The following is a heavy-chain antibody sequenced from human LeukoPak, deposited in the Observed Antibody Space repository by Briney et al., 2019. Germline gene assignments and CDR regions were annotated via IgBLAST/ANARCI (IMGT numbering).Heavy chain of an antibody. CDR2: ISSSGSTI. J-gene: IGHJ6*02. CDR3: ARERGEGYYYYGMDV. Sequence: GRSLRLSCAASGFTFSSYEMNWVRQAPGKGLEWVSYISSSGSTIYYADSVKGRFTISRDNAKNSLYLQMNSLRAEDTAVYYCARERGEGYYYYGMDVWGQGTTVTVSS. D-gene: IGHD3-10*01. CDR1: GFTFSSYE. V-gene: IGHV3-48*03.